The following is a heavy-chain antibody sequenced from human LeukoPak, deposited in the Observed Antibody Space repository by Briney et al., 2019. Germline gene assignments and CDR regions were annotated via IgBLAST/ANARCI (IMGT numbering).Heavy chain of an antibody. Sequence: SETLSLTCTVSGGSISSYYWSWIRQPPGQGLEWIGYIYYSGSTNYNPSLKSRVTISVDTSKNQFSLKLSSVTAADTAVYYCARGRLLYSSGWPFDYWGQGTLVTVSS. CDR2: IYYSGST. J-gene: IGHJ4*02. V-gene: IGHV4-59*01. CDR3: ARGRLLYSSGWPFDY. CDR1: GGSISSYY. D-gene: IGHD6-19*01.